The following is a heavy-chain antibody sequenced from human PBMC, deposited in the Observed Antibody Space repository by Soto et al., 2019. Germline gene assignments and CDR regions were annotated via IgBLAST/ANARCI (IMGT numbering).Heavy chain of an antibody. CDR2: IWYDGSNK. CDR1: GFTFSSYG. V-gene: IGHV3-33*01. CDR3: ARDLVVKGRNYYYYGMDV. D-gene: IGHD2-2*01. Sequence: SLRLSCAASGFTFSSYGMHWVRQAPGKGLEWVAVIWYDGSNKYYADSVKGRFTISRDNSKNTLYLQMNSLRAEDTAVYYCARDLVVKGRNYYYYGMDVWGQGTTVTVSS. J-gene: IGHJ6*02.